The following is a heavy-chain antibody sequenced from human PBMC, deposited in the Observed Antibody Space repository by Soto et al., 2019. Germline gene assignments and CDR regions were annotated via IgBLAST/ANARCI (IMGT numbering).Heavy chain of an antibody. CDR2: ISDGGDLT. CDR3: ARRVIGSSRAFDI. D-gene: IGHD3-10*01. Sequence: GGSLSLSCAASGFAFSSHPMSWVRQAPEKGLEWVAGISDGGDLTYNADSVRGRFTISRDNSRNTLYLQMNSLRAEDTAVYYCARRVIGSSRAFDIWGQGTMVTVSS. J-gene: IGHJ3*02. CDR1: GFAFSSHP. V-gene: IGHV3-23*01.